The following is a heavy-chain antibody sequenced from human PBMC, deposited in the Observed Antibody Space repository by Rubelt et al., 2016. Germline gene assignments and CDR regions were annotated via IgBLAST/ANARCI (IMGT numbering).Heavy chain of an antibody. D-gene: IGHD2-15*01. V-gene: IGHV1-18*01. CDR1: GYTFTSYG. CDR3: ARDIVVVVAATRGRPFDY. J-gene: IGHJ4*02. CDR2: ISAYNGNT. Sequence: QVQLVQSGAEVKKPGASVKVSCKASGYTFTSYGISWVRQAPGQGLEWMGWISAYNGNTNYAQKLQGMVTMTTGTSTSTAYMELRSLRSDDTSVYYCARDIVVVVAATRGRPFDYWGQGTLVTVSS.